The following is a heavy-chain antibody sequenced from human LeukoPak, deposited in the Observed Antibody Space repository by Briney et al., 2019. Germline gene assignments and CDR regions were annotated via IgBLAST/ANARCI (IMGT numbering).Heavy chain of an antibody. CDR1: GGTFSSYA. Sequence: SGKLSCKASGGTFSSYAVSWVRQAPGQGLEWMGRIIPILGIANYAQKFQGRVTITANNSTSTAYMELSSRRSEDTAVYYCARVVVRGYGFGPKQNYYYGMDVWGQGTTVTVSS. D-gene: IGHD5-18*01. CDR3: ARVVVRGYGFGPKQNYYYGMDV. J-gene: IGHJ6*02. V-gene: IGHV1-69*04. CDR2: IIPILGIA.